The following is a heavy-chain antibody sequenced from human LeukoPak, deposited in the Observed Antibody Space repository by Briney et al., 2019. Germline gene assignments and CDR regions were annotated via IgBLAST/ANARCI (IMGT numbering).Heavy chain of an antibody. V-gene: IGHV1-69*04. CDR2: IIPILGIA. J-gene: IGHJ4*02. D-gene: IGHD4-23*01. CDR3: ARGDYGGDYFDY. Sequence: SVKVSCKASGGTFSSYAISWVRQAPGQGLEWMGRIIPILGIANYAQKFQGRVTITADKSTSTAYMELSSLRSEDTAVYYCARGDYGGDYFDYWGQGTLVTVSS. CDR1: GGTFSSYA.